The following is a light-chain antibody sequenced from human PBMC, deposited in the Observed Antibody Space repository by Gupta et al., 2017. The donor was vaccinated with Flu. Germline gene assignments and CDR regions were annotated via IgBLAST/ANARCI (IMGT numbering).Light chain of an antibody. J-gene: IGLJ2*01. CDR2: KDI. Sequence: TCSGDVLAKKDGRWFQRRPGQAPVQVIYKDIERPSGIPERFSGSSSGTTVTLTISGAQVEDEADYYCYSSADNNLVFGGGTKLTVL. CDR1: VLAKKD. V-gene: IGLV3-27*01. CDR3: YSSADNNLV.